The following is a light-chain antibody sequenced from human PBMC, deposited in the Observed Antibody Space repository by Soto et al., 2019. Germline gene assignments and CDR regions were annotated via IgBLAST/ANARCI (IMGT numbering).Light chain of an antibody. CDR1: QRISSW. CDR2: KAS. CDR3: QQYNSYPWT. Sequence: DIQMTQSPSTLSASVGDRVTITCRASQRISSWLAWYQQKSGKAPKLLIYKASSLKSEVPSRFSGSGSGTDFTLTISSLQPDDFATYYCQQYNSYPWTFGQGTKVEIK. J-gene: IGKJ1*01. V-gene: IGKV1-5*03.